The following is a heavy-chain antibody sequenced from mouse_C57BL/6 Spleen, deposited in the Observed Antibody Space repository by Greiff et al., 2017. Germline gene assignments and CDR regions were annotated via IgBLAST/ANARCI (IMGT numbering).Heavy chain of an antibody. CDR2: IHPNSGST. D-gene: IGHD2-4*01. Sequence: QVQLQQSGAELVKPGASVTLSCKASGYTFTSYWMHWVKQRPGQGLEWIGMIHPNSGSTNYNEKFKSKATLTVDKSSSTAYMQLSSLTSEDSAVYYCARSGYDYDDYAMDYWGQGTSVTVSS. J-gene: IGHJ4*01. CDR1: GYTFTSYW. CDR3: ARSGYDYDDYAMDY. V-gene: IGHV1-64*01.